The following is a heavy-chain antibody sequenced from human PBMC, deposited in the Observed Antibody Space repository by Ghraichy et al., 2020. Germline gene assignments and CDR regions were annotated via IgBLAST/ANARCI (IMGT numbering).Heavy chain of an antibody. V-gene: IGHV3-74*01. D-gene: IGHD4/OR15-4a*01. J-gene: IGHJ4*02. CDR3: VRWEVFGDYGSK. CDR1: GFTFSSGW. Sequence: GGSLRLSCAASGFTFSSGWMYWVRQAPGKGLMWVSLISADGSNTFYADAVKGRFSISRDNAKNTLYLEMNSLRAEDTAVYYYVRWEVFGDYGSKWGQGTLVTVSS. CDR2: ISADGSNT.